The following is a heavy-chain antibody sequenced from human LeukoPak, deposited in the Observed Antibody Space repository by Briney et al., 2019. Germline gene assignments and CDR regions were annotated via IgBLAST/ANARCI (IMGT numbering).Heavy chain of an antibody. D-gene: IGHD3-3*01. CDR3: ARVSRRYDFWSGYYAYYFDY. CDR1: GFTFSSYW. J-gene: IGHJ4*02. Sequence: GGSLRLSCAASGFTFSSYWMPWVRQAPGKGLVWVSRINSDGSSASYADSVKGRFTISRDNAKNTLYLQMNSLRAEDTAVYYCARVSRRYDFWSGYYAYYFDYWGQGTLVTVSS. CDR2: INSDGSSA. V-gene: IGHV3-74*01.